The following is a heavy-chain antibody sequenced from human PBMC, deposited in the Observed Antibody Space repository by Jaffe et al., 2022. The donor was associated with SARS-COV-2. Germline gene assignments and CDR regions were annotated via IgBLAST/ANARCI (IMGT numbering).Heavy chain of an antibody. CDR3: AREGVPAAIRYYYYYYYMDV. CDR2: ISSSSSYI. J-gene: IGHJ6*03. D-gene: IGHD2-2*01. V-gene: IGHV3-21*01. CDR1: GFTFSSYS. Sequence: EVQLVESGGGLVKPGGSLRLSCAASGFTFSSYSMNWVRQAPGKGLEWVSSISSSSSYIYYADSVKGRFTISRDNAKNSLYLQMNSLRAEDTAVYYCAREGVPAAIRYYYYYYYMDVWGKGTTVTVSS.